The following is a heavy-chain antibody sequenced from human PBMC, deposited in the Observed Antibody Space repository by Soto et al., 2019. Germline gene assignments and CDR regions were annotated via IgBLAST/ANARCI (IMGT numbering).Heavy chain of an antibody. Sequence: PGGSLRLSCAASGFTFSSYAMSWVRQAPGKGLEWVSAISGSGGSTYYADSVKGRFTISRDNSKNTLYLQMNGLRAEDTAVYYCAKDDEDYYDSSGYYPVDYWGQGTLVTVSS. CDR3: AKDDEDYYDSSGYYPVDY. CDR2: ISGSGGST. V-gene: IGHV3-23*01. D-gene: IGHD3-22*01. CDR1: GFTFSSYA. J-gene: IGHJ4*02.